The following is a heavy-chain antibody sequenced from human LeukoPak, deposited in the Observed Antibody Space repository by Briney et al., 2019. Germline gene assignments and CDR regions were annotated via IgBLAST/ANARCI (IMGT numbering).Heavy chain of an antibody. Sequence: PGGSLRLSCAAYRLTFSSYSMKWVRQAPGKGLEWVSSISSSSRYIYYADSVKFRFTISRANAKTSLYLKMNSVGAEDTAVYYCVRLMTTVTTSYFDYWGQGTLVTVSS. CDR1: RLTFSSYS. CDR3: VRLMTTVTTSYFDY. J-gene: IGHJ4*02. D-gene: IGHD4-17*01. CDR2: ISSSSRYI. V-gene: IGHV3-21*01.